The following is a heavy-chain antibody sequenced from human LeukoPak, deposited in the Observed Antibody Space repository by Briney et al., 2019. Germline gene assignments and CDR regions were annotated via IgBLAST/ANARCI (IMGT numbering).Heavy chain of an antibody. D-gene: IGHD5-18*01. CDR1: GGSISSYY. CDR2: IYYSGST. J-gene: IGHJ5*02. Sequence: SETLSLTCTVSGGSISSYYWSWIRQPPGKGLEWIGYIYYSGSTNYNPSLKSRVTISVDTSKNQFSLKLSSVTAADTAVYYCARDASVDTAMVQFDPWGQGTLVTVSS. V-gene: IGHV4-59*12. CDR3: ARDASVDTAMVQFDP.